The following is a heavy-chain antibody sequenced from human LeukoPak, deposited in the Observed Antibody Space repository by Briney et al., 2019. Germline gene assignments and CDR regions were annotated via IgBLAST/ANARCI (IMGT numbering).Heavy chain of an antibody. CDR2: ISYDGSNK. Sequence: GGSLRLSCAATGFTFSNYAMHWVRQAPGKGLEWVAVISYDGSNKYYADSVKGRFTISRDNSKNTLYLQMNSLRAEDTAVYYCARDNRRGYYDSSGDPPLFDYWGQGTLVTVSS. D-gene: IGHD3-22*01. CDR3: ARDNRRGYYDSSGDPPLFDY. CDR1: GFTFSNYA. J-gene: IGHJ4*02. V-gene: IGHV3-30*04.